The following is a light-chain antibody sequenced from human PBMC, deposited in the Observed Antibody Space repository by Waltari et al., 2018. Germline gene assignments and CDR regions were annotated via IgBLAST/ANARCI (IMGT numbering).Light chain of an antibody. Sequence: DTVLTQSPATLSVSPGDGATLSCRASQGVRRNLAWYQQRPAQAPRLLIFGASTRAPGLAARFIGSGSGTEFTLTITGLQSEDSAIYFCQQYDEWPPRYTFGQGTTLEIK. J-gene: IGKJ2*01. CDR2: GAS. CDR3: QQYDEWPPRYT. V-gene: IGKV3-15*01. CDR1: QGVRRN.